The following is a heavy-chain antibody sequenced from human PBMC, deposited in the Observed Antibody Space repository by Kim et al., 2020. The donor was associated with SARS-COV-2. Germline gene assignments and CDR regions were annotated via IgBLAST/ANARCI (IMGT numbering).Heavy chain of an antibody. J-gene: IGHJ6*02. CDR2: ISGSGGST. Sequence: GGSLRLSCAASGFTFSSYAMSWVRQAPGKGLEWVSAISGSGGSTYYADSVKGRFTISRDNSKNTLYLQMNSLRAEDTAVYYCAKGRIAAAGMAYYYGMDVWGQGTTVTVSS. CDR3: AKGRIAAAGMAYYYGMDV. V-gene: IGHV3-23*01. CDR1: GFTFSSYA. D-gene: IGHD6-13*01.